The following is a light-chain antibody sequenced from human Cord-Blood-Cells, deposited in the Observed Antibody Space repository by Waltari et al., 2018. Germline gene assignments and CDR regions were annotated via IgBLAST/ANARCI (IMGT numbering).Light chain of an antibody. V-gene: IGLV2-14*01. CDR3: SSYTSSSTRV. CDR1: SSDVGGYNY. Sequence: QSALTQPASVSGSPGQSITISCTGTSSDVGGYNYVSWYQQHPGKAPKLMIYDVSNRPSGLSNRFSGSKSGNTASLTISGLRAEDEADYYCSSYTSSSTRVFGGGTKLTVL. J-gene: IGLJ3*02. CDR2: DVS.